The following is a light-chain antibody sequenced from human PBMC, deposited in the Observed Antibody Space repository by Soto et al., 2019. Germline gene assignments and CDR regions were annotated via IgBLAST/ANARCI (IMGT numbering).Light chain of an antibody. Sequence: DIQMTQSPSSLSASVGDRVTITCRASQSISSYLNWYQQKPGKAPKLLIYAASSSQSGVPSRFSGNGSGTDFTLTISSLQPEDFATYYCQQSYITPWTFGQGTRVEIK. CDR1: QSISSY. J-gene: IGKJ1*01. V-gene: IGKV1-39*01. CDR2: AAS. CDR3: QQSYITPWT.